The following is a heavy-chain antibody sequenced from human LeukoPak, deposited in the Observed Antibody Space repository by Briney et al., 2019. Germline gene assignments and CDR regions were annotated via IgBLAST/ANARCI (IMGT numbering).Heavy chain of an antibody. V-gene: IGHV4-59*06. CDR3: ARFGDQLLERDYFDY. CDR1: GGSISTYY. J-gene: IGHJ4*02. CDR2: IYYSGST. D-gene: IGHD2-2*01. Sequence: SETLSLTCTVSGGSISTYYWSWIRQHPGKGLEWIGYIYYSGSTYYNPSLKSRVTISVDTSKNLFSLKLSSVTAADTAVYYCARFGDQLLERDYFDYWGQGTLVTVSS.